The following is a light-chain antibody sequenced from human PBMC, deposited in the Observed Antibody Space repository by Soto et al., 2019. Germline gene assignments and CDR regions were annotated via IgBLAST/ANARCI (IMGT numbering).Light chain of an antibody. CDR2: GAS. J-gene: IGKJ1*01. Sequence: EIVLTQSPDTPSLSLGERATLSCTARQSVSSNLAWYQQKPGQAPRLLIYGASTRATGIPARFSGSGSGAEFTPTISSLQSADFAVYYCQQYNNWPPWTFGQGTKVDIK. CDR3: QQYNNWPPWT. V-gene: IGKV3-15*01. CDR1: QSVSSN.